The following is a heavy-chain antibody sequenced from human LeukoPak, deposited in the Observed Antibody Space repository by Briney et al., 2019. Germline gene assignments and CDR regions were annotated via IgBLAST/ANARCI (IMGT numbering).Heavy chain of an antibody. CDR1: GFTFNDYA. CDR3: AKDFRYSSSWFDY. Sequence: GGSLRLSCTASGFTFNDYAMHWVRQAPGKGLEWVSGISWHSGSIAYADSVKGRFAISRDNAKNSLYLQMNSLAAEDTALYYCAKDFRYSSSWFDYWGQGTLVTVSS. D-gene: IGHD6-13*01. CDR2: ISWHSGSI. J-gene: IGHJ4*02. V-gene: IGHV3-9*01.